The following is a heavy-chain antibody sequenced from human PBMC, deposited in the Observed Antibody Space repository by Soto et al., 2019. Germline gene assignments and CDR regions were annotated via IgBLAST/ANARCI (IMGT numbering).Heavy chain of an antibody. CDR3: ARTLLRYCSGGSCYVDY. Sequence: VQLVESGGGLVQPGGSLRLSCAASGFTFSSYAMHWVRQAPGKGLEWVAVISYDGSNKYYADSVKGRFTISRDNSKNTLYLQMNSLRAEDTAVYYCARTLLRYCSGGSCYVDYWGQGTLVTVSS. V-gene: IGHV3-30-3*01. D-gene: IGHD2-15*01. CDR2: ISYDGSNK. CDR1: GFTFSSYA. J-gene: IGHJ4*02.